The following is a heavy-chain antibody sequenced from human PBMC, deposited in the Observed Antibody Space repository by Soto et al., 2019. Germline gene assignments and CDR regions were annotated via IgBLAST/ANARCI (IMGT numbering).Heavy chain of an antibody. CDR3: AKSLAAAEH. D-gene: IGHD6-13*01. CDR2: ISGSGGST. CDR1: GFAFSIYA. Sequence: GGSLRLSCAASGFAFSIYAMSWVRQAPGNGLEWVSAISGSGGSTYYADSVKGRFTISRDNSKNTLYLQINSLRAEDTAVYYCAKSLAAAEHWGRGTLVTVSS. V-gene: IGHV3-23*01. J-gene: IGHJ1*01.